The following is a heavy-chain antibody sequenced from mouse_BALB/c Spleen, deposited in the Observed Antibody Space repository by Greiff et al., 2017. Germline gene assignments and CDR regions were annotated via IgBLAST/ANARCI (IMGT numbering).Heavy chain of an antibody. J-gene: IGHJ1*01. CDR1: GFTFTDYY. D-gene: IGHD1-1*01. CDR2: IRNKANGYTT. Sequence: EVQLVESGGGLVQPGGSLRLSCATSGFTFTDYYMSWVRQPPGKALEWLGFIRNKANGYTTEYSASVKGRFTISRDTSQSILYLHTNTLRAEASATYYCANYGTYLDVWGAGTTVTVSS. CDR3: ANYGTYLDV. V-gene: IGHV7-3*02.